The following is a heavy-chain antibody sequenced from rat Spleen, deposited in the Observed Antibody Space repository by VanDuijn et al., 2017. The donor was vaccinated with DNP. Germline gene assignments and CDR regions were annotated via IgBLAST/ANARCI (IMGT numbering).Heavy chain of an antibody. V-gene: IGHV5-25*01. CDR1: GFIFSNYY. CDR3: KLGGAY. Sequence: EVQLVESGGGLVQPRGSMKLSCSASGFIFSNYYMAWVRQAPTKGLEWVASISSGSDTKYRDSVQGRFTISRDNAKNTLYLQMDSLRSEDTATYYCKLGGAYWGQGVMVTVSS. D-gene: IGHD5-1*01. J-gene: IGHJ2*01. CDR2: ISSGSDT.